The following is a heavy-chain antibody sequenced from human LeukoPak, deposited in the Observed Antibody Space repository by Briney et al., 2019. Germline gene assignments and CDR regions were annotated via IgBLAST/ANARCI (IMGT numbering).Heavy chain of an antibody. J-gene: IGHJ4*02. CDR3: AKCGEWGPLPDQYIDY. CDR2: IWYDGSNK. D-gene: IGHD2-8*02. V-gene: IGHV3-33*06. CDR1: GFTFSSYG. Sequence: GGSLRLSCAASGFTFSSYGMHWVRQAPGKGLEWVAVIWYDGSNKYYADSVKGRFTISRDNSKNTLYLQMNSLRAEDTAVYYCAKCGEWGPLPDQYIDYWGQGTLVTVSS.